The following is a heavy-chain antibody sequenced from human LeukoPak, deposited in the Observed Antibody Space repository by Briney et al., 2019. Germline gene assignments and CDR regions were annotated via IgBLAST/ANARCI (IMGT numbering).Heavy chain of an antibody. CDR3: ASRGSSGYYYKIGAFDI. D-gene: IGHD3-22*01. V-gene: IGHV1-2*02. Sequence: ASVKVSCKASGYTFTGYYMHWVRQAPGQGLEWMGWINPNSGGTNYAQKFQGRVTMTRDTSISTAYMALSRLRSEDTAVYYCASRGSSGYYYKIGAFDIWGQGTMVTVSS. CDR2: INPNSGGT. CDR1: GYTFTGYY. J-gene: IGHJ3*02.